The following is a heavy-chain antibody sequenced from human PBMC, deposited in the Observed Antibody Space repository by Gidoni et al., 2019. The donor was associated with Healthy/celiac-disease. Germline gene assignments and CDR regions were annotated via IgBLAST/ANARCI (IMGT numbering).Heavy chain of an antibody. D-gene: IGHD6-19*01. CDR2: INHSGST. CDR1: GGSFSGYY. J-gene: IGHJ4*02. V-gene: IGHV4-34*01. Sequence: QVQLQQWGAGLLKPSETLSLTCAVYGGSFSGYYWSWIRQPPGKGLEWIGEINHSGSTNYNPSLKSRVTISVDTSKNQFSLKLSSVTAADTAVYYCAIFTSSGWYYFDYWVQGTLVTVSS. CDR3: AIFTSSGWYYFDY.